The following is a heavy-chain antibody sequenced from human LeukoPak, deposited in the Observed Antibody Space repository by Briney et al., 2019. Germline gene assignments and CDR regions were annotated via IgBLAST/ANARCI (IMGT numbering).Heavy chain of an antibody. CDR3: ARVLRTSRVPREFDY. V-gene: IGHV4-59*01. CDR1: GGSISSYY. CDR2: IYYSGST. Sequence: SETLSLTCTVSGGSISSYYWSWIRQPPGKGLEWIGYIYYSGSTSYNPSLKSRVTISVDTSKNQFSLKLSSVTAADTAVYYCARVLRTSRVPREFDYWGQGTLVTVSS. J-gene: IGHJ4*02. D-gene: IGHD1-1*01.